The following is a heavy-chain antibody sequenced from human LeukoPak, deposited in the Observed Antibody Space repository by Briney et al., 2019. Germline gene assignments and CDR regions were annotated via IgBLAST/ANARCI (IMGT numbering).Heavy chain of an antibody. V-gene: IGHV4-59*02. J-gene: IGHJ6*03. D-gene: IGHD5-24*01. CDR2: IYYSGST. CDR1: GGSGSNCY. CDR3: ARGGLQYYYYYYMDV. Sequence: SETLSLTCTVSGGSGSNCYWSWIRQPPEKGLEWIGYIYYSGSTNYNPSLKSRGTISVDTSKNQISLKLKSVTAADTAVYYCARGGLQYYYYYYMDVWGKGTTVTVSS.